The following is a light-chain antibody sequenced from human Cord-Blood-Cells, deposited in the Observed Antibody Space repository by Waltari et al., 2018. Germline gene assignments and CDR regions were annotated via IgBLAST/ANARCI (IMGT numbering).Light chain of an antibody. Sequence: QSALTQPPSVSGSPGQSVTISCTGTSSDVDRHNRVSWYQQPPGTAPKLLIYELSNRPSGVPDRFSGSKSGNTASLTISGLQAEDEADYYCSSYTSSSTVVFGGGTKLTVL. CDR3: SSYTSSSTVV. CDR1: SSDVDRHNR. V-gene: IGLV2-18*02. J-gene: IGLJ2*01. CDR2: ELS.